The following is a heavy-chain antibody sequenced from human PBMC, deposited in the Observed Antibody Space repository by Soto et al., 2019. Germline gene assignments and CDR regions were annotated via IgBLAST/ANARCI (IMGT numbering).Heavy chain of an antibody. D-gene: IGHD5-18*01. CDR2: ISYDGSNK. V-gene: IGHV3-30*18. CDR3: AKPDRSGYSYGAIDY. Sequence: GGSLRLSCAASGFTFSSYGMHWVRQAPGKGLEWVAVISYDGSNKYYADSVKGRFTISRDNSKNTLYLQMNSLRAEDTAVYYCAKPDRSGYSYGAIDYWGQGTLVTVSS. J-gene: IGHJ4*02. CDR1: GFTFSSYG.